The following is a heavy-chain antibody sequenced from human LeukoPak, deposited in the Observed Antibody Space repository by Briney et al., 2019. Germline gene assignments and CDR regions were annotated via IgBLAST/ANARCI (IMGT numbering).Heavy chain of an antibody. Sequence: GGSLRLSCAASGFTFSDAWMSWVRQAPGKGLEWVGRIKSKTDGGTTDYAAPVKGRFTISRDDSKNTLYLQMNSLKTEDTAVYYCTTVGSSWYEYYFDYWGQGTLVTVSS. V-gene: IGHV3-15*01. CDR2: IKSKTDGGTT. CDR1: GFTFSDAW. CDR3: TTVGSSWYEYYFDY. J-gene: IGHJ4*02. D-gene: IGHD6-13*01.